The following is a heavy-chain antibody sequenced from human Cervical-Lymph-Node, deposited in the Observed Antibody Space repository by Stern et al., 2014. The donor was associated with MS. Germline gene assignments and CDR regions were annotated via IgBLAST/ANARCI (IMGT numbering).Heavy chain of an antibody. J-gene: IGHJ6*02. CDR3: ARAFCTGGVCYSFPFYGMDV. CDR2: INWSGGST. D-gene: IGHD2-8*02. CDR1: GFTFEDYG. V-gene: IGHV3-20*01. Sequence: VQLVESGGGVFRPGRSLSLSCAASGFTFEDYGMSWVRQATGKGLEGVAAINWSGGSTVYAGSVQGRFTISRDNAKNSLYLQMNSLRAEDTALYHCARAFCTGGVCYSFPFYGMDVWGQGTTVTVSS.